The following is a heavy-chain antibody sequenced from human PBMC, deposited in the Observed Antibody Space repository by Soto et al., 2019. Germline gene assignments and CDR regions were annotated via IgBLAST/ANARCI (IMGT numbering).Heavy chain of an antibody. CDR3: ARRLNLGSFDH. J-gene: IGHJ5*02. CDR1: GVSLTGYH. CDR2: VYYSGSV. D-gene: IGHD3-10*01. Sequence: LSLTCNVSGVSLTGYHWNWIRQPPGKTLEWIGSVYYSGSVSYNPSLKGRASISVDRSKNQFSLRLTSVTAADTAVYYCARRLNLGSFDHWGQGTLVTVSS. V-gene: IGHV4-59*01.